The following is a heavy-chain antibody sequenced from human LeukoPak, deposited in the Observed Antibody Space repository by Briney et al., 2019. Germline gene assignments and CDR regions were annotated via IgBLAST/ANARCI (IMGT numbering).Heavy chain of an antibody. CDR2: ISSSSSTI. J-gene: IGHJ4*02. CDR1: GFTFSSYS. V-gene: IGHV3-48*01. Sequence: GGSLRLSCAASGFTFSSYSMNWVRQAPGKGLEWVSYISSSSSTIYYADSVKGRFTISRDNAKNTLFLQMNSLRIEDTAVYYCARVVDGGSSWYSPMEYWGQGTRVTVSS. D-gene: IGHD6-13*01. CDR3: ARVVDGGSSWYSPMEY.